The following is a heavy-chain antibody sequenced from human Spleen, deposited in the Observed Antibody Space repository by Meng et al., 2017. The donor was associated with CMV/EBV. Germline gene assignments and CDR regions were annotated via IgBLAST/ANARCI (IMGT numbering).Heavy chain of an antibody. J-gene: IGHJ4*02. D-gene: IGHD4-11*01. CDR1: GFTFSSFR. CDR2: IYSGGST. V-gene: IGHV3-66*02. CDR3: AIMTAVLDY. Sequence: GGSLRLSCAASGFTFSSFRMNWVRQAPGKGLEWVSVIYSGGSTYYADSVKGRFTISRDNSKNTLFLQMNSLRAEDTAVYYCAIMTAVLDYWGQGTLVTVSS.